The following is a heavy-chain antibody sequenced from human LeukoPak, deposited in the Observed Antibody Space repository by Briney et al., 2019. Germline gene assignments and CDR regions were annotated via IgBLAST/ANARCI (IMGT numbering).Heavy chain of an antibody. CDR1: GGSISSSSYY. D-gene: IGHD2-8*01. Sequence: SETLSLTCTVSGGSISSSSYYWSWIRQPAGKGLEWVGRIYTSGSTNYNPSLKSRVTMSVDTSKNQFSLKLSSVTAADTAVYYCASDMLWGQGTLVTVSS. CDR3: ASDML. CDR2: IYTSGST. J-gene: IGHJ4*02. V-gene: IGHV4-61*02.